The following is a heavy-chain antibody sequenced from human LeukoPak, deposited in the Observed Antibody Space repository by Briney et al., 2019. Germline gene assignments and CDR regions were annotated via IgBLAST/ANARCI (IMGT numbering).Heavy chain of an antibody. CDR2: ISAYNGNT. CDR3: ARVFTSGEVGVTATQGDYYYYYMDV. J-gene: IGHJ6*03. V-gene: IGHV1-18*01. Sequence: GGSVKVSCEASGYTFTSYGISWVRQAPGQGLEWMGWISAYNGNTNYAQTLQGRVTITTDKSTNTPYLEMRSLRSDDTDVYYCARVFTSGEVGVTATQGDYYYYYMDVWGKGTAVTVSS. D-gene: IGHD2-21*02. CDR1: GYTFTSYG.